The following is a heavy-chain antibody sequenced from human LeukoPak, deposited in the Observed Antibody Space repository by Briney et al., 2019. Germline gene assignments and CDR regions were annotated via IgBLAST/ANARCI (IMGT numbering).Heavy chain of an antibody. D-gene: IGHD2-2*01. CDR3: ASASLGVPAAIGRWFDP. V-gene: IGHV1-46*01. J-gene: IGHJ5*02. CDR2: INPSGGST. Sequence: GASVKVSCKASGYTFTSYYMHWVRQAPGQGLEWMGIINPSGGSTSYAQKFQGRVTMTRDMSTSTVYMELSSLRSEDTAVYYCASASLGVPAAIGRWFDPWGQGTLVTVSS. CDR1: GYTFTSYY.